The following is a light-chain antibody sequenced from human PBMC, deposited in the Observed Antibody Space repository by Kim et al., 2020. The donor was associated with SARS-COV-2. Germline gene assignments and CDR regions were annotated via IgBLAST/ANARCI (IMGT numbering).Light chain of an antibody. CDR3: QQRSNWIT. V-gene: IGKV3-11*01. Sequence: EIVLTQSPATLSLSPGDRATLSCRASQSVSSYLAWYQQKPGQAPRLLIYDASNRATGIPARFSGSGSGTDFTLTISSLEPEDFAVYYCQQRSNWITFGQGTRREIK. J-gene: IGKJ5*01. CDR2: DAS. CDR1: QSVSSY.